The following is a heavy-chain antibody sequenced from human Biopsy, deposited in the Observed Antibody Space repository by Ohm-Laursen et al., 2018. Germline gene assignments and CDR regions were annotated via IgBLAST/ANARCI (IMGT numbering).Heavy chain of an antibody. CDR1: GVSITAYY. Sequence: GTLSLTCTVSGVSITAYYWGWIRQPPGKGLECIGNIHHSGSTNYNPSLKSPLTISVDTSKNQFSLKLSSVTAADTAVYHCARMDCSGGSCHYYSYGMDVWGQGTTVTVSS. D-gene: IGHD2-15*01. CDR2: IHHSGST. CDR3: ARMDCSGGSCHYYSYGMDV. V-gene: IGHV4-4*09. J-gene: IGHJ6*02.